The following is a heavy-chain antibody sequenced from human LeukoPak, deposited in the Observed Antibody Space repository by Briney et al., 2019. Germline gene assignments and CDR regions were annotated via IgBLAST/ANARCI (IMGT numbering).Heavy chain of an antibody. CDR2: ISSSGSTI. J-gene: IGHJ5*02. CDR1: GFTFSSYS. CDR3: ARESGVEWELYLDP. Sequence: PGGSLRLSCAASGFTFSSYSMNWVRQAPGKGLEWVSYISSSGSTIYYADSVKGRFAISRDNAKNSLYLQMNSLRAEDTAVYYCARESGVEWELYLDPWGQGTLVTVSS. V-gene: IGHV3-48*04. D-gene: IGHD1-26*01.